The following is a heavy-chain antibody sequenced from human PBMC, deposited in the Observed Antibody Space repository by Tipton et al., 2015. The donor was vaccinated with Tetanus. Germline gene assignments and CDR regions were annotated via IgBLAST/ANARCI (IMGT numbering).Heavy chain of an antibody. Sequence: SGVAFSSFAMHWVCQAPGKGLEWVAVISYDGSKNNYADSVKGRFTISRDNSKNMLYLQMNSLTTEDTAVYYCAREWTSTVTSKYDYWGQGTLVTVSS. J-gene: IGHJ4*02. CDR1: GVAFSSFA. D-gene: IGHD4-17*01. V-gene: IGHV3-30*04. CDR3: AREWTSTVTSKYDY. CDR2: ISYDGSKN.